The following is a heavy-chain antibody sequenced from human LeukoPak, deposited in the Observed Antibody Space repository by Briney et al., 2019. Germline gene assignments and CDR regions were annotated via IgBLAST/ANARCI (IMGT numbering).Heavy chain of an antibody. CDR3: ARGELGYCSGGSCPREFDY. CDR2: IYTSGST. J-gene: IGHJ4*02. V-gene: IGHV4-4*07. D-gene: IGHD2-15*01. Sequence: PSKTLSLTCTVSGGSISSYYWSWIRQPAGKGLEWIGRIYTSGSTNYNPSLKSRVTISVDTSKNQFSLKLSSVTAADTAVYYCARGELGYCSGGSCPREFDYWGQGTLVTVSS. CDR1: GGSISSYY.